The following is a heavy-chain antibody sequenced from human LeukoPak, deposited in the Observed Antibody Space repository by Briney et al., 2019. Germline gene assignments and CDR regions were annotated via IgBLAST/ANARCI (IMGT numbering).Heavy chain of an antibody. CDR1: GGSINNYY. J-gene: IGHJ3*01. D-gene: IGHD2-21*01. CDR3: ARCILRGVDAFDL. V-gene: IGHV4-4*07. Sequence: SETLSLTCTVSGGSINNYYWSWIRQPAGKALEWIGHIYTTGSTNYNPSLKSRGTMSVDTSKSQFSLKLSSVTAADTAVYYCARCILRGVDAFDLWGQGTMVTVSS. CDR2: IYTTGST.